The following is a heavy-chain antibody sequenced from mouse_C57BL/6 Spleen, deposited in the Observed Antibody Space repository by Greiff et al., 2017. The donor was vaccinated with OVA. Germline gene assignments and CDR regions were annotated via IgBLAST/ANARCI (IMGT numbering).Heavy chain of an antibody. CDR3: ARSVYYGNHFAY. Sequence: VQLQQSDAELVKPGASVKISCKVSGYTFTDHTIHWMKQRPEQGLEWIGYIYPRDGSPKYNETFKGKATLTADKSSSTADMQLNSLTSEDSAVYFCARSVYYGNHFAYWGQGTLVTVSA. J-gene: IGHJ3*01. D-gene: IGHD2-1*01. V-gene: IGHV1-78*01. CDR1: GYTFTDHT. CDR2: IYPRDGSP.